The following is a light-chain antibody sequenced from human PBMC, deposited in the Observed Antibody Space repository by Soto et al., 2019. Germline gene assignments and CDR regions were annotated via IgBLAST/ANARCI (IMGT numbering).Light chain of an antibody. V-gene: IGLV1-44*01. Sequence: QSVLTQPPSASGTPGQRVSISCSGSTSNIGSQTVNWYQRLPGTAPKLLIYIDNQRPSGVPDRLSGSKSGTSASLAISGLKSEDEADYFCASWDDRLNGPVFGGGTKLTVL. CDR3: ASWDDRLNGPV. J-gene: IGLJ2*01. CDR1: TSNIGSQT. CDR2: IDN.